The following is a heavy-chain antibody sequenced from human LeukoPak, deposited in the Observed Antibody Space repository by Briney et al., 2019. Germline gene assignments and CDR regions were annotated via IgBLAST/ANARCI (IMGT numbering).Heavy chain of an antibody. J-gene: IGHJ3*02. V-gene: IGHV3-23*01. CDR3: AGGFMIVVVINDLDI. Sequence: GGSLRLSCAASGFTFSSYAMSWVRQAPGKGLEWVSAISGGDGSTYYADSVKGRFTISRDKSKNTLYLQMNSLRAEDTAVYYCAGGFMIVVVINDLDIWGQGTMVTVSS. CDR2: ISGGDGST. CDR1: GFTFSSYA. D-gene: IGHD3-22*01.